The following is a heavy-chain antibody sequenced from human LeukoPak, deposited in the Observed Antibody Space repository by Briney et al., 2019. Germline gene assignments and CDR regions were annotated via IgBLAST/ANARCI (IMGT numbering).Heavy chain of an antibody. D-gene: IGHD2-2*01. Sequence: SETLSLTCAVYGGSFSGYYWSWIRQPPGKGLEWIGEINHSGSTNYNPSLKSRVTISVDTSKNQFSLKLSSVTAADTAVYYCAGGGDIVVVPAAHAGWFDPWGQGTLVTVSS. CDR2: INHSGST. CDR3: AGGGDIVVVPAAHAGWFDP. J-gene: IGHJ5*02. V-gene: IGHV4-34*01. CDR1: GGSFSGYY.